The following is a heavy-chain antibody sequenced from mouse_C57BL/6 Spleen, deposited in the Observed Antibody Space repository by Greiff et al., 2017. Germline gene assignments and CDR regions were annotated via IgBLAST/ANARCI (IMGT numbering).Heavy chain of an antibody. CDR1: GYTFTSYG. Sequence: QVQLQQSGAELARPGASVKLSCKASGYTFTSYGISWVKQRTGQGLEWIGEIYPRSGNTYYNEKFKGKATLTADKSSSTAYMELRSLTSEDSAVYFCASNDGSYWGQGTLVTVSA. D-gene: IGHD2-12*01. V-gene: IGHV1-81*01. J-gene: IGHJ3*01. CDR2: IYPRSGNT. CDR3: ASNDGSY.